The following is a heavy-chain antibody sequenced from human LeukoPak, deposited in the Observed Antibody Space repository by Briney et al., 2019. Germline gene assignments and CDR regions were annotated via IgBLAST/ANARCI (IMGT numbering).Heavy chain of an antibody. CDR2: INHSGST. CDR1: GGFISSNSYY. V-gene: IGHV4-39*07. D-gene: IGHD2-2*01. CDR3: ARGRTGYQLLPTKKDYSYYYVDV. J-gene: IGHJ6*03. Sequence: SETLSLTCAVSGGFISSNSYYWGWIRQPPGKGLEWIGEINHSGSTNYNPSLKSRVTISVDTSKNQFSLKLRSVTAADRAVYYCARGRTGYQLLPTKKDYSYYYVDVWDKGNTVTVSS.